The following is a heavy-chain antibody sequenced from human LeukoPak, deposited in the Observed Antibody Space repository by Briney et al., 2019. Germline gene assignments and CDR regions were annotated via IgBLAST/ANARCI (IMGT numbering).Heavy chain of an antibody. CDR2: INHSGST. CDR3: ARGGAYYGFWSGYYTDWFDP. Sequence: SETLSLTCAVYGGSFSGYYWSWIRQPPGKGLEWIGEINHSGSTNYNPSLKSRVTISVDTSKNQFSLKLSSVTAADTAVYYCARGGAYYGFWSGYYTDWFDPWGQGTLVTVSS. J-gene: IGHJ5*02. V-gene: IGHV4-34*01. CDR1: GGSFSGYY. D-gene: IGHD3-3*01.